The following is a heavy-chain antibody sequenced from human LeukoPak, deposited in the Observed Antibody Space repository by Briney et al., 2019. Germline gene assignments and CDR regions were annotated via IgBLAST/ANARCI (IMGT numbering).Heavy chain of an antibody. D-gene: IGHD1-26*01. Sequence: PSETLSLTCTVSGGSISSYYWSWIRQPAGKGLEWIGRIYTSGSTNYNPSLKSRVTMSVDTSKNQFSLKLSSVTAADTAVYYCARVGDTPHKYYYYGMDVWGQGTTVTVSS. CDR3: ARVGDTPHKYYYYGMDV. CDR1: GGSISSYY. CDR2: IYTSGST. J-gene: IGHJ6*02. V-gene: IGHV4-4*07.